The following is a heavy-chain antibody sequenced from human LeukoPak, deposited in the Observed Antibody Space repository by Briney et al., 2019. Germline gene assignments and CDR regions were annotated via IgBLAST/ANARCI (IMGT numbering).Heavy chain of an antibody. Sequence: PGGSLRLSCAASGFTFSSYSMNWVRQAPGKGLEWVSSITSIGTYIYYADSVKGRFTISRDNANNSLYLQMDSLRAEDAAVYYCAREGQFSFDYWGQGTLVTVSS. V-gene: IGHV3-21*01. CDR3: AREGQFSFDY. CDR2: ITSIGTYI. D-gene: IGHD5-24*01. CDR1: GFTFSSYS. J-gene: IGHJ4*02.